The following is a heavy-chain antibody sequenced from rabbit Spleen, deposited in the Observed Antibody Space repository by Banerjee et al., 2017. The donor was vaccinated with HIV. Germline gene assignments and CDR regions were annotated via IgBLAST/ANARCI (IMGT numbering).Heavy chain of an antibody. V-gene: IGHV1S40*01. CDR3: ARDTSSSFSSYGMDL. CDR1: GIDFSSYYY. D-gene: IGHD1-1*01. CDR2: IDAGSGSA. Sequence: QSLEESGGDLVKPGGTLTLTCKASGIDFSSYYYMCWVRQAPGKGLEWIGCIDAGSGSAYYASWVKSRFTISKTSSTTVTLQMTSLTAADTATYFCARDTSSSFSSYGMDLWGPGTLVTVS. J-gene: IGHJ6*01.